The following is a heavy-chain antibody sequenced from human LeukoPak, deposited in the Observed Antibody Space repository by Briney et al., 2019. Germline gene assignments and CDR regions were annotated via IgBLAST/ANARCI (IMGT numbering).Heavy chain of an antibody. CDR3: ARNTVTTNFDY. J-gene: IGHJ4*02. V-gene: IGHV4-59*08. CDR1: GGSISSYY. Sequence: SETRSLTCTVSGGSISSYYWSWLRQPPGKGLEWIGYIYYSGSTNYNPSLKSRVTISVDTSKNQFSLKLSSVTAADTAVYYCARNTVTTNFDYWGQGTLVTVSS. CDR2: IYYSGST. D-gene: IGHD4-17*01.